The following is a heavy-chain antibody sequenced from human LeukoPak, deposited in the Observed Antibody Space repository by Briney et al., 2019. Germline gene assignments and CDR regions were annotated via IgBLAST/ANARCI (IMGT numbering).Heavy chain of an antibody. Sequence: GGSLRLSCEASGFTFSSYELSWVRQAPGKGLEWVSYISSSGSTKHYADSVKGRFTISRDNAKNSLFLQMNSLRAEDTAVYYCARVDYGVAIPFDYWGQGTLVTVSS. CDR1: GFTFSSYE. J-gene: IGHJ4*02. D-gene: IGHD4-17*01. CDR3: ARVDYGVAIPFDY. CDR2: ISSSGSTK. V-gene: IGHV3-48*03.